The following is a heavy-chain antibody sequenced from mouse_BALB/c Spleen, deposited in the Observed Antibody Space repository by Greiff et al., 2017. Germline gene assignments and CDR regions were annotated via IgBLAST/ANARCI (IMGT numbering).Heavy chain of an antibody. CDR1: GYTFTSYW. V-gene: IGHV1-7*01. J-gene: IGHJ1*01. Sequence: QVHVKQSGAELAKPGASVKMSCKASGYTFTSYWMHWVKQRPGQGLEWIGYINPSTGYTEYNQKFKDKATLTADKSSSTAYMQLSSLTSEDSAVYYCARRYFDVWGAGTTVTVSS. CDR3: ARRYFDV. CDR2: INPSTGYT.